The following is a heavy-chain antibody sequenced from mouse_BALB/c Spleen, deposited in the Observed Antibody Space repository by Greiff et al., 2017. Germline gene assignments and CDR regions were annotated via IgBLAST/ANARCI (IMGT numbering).Heavy chain of an antibody. V-gene: IGHV14-3*02. CDR2: IDPANGNT. Sequence: DVKLQESGAELVKPGASVKLSCTASGFNIKDTYMHWVKQRPEQGLEWIGRIDPANGNTKYDPKFQGKATITADTSSNTAYLQLSSLTSEDTAVYYCASRAPYDFTWFAYWGQGTLVTVSA. CDR1: GFNIKDTY. J-gene: IGHJ3*01. D-gene: IGHD2-4*01. CDR3: ASRAPYDFTWFAY.